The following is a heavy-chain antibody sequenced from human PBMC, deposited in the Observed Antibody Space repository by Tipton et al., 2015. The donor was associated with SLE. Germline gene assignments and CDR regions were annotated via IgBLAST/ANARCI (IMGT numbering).Heavy chain of an antibody. CDR3: ARVWLNNALDI. CDR1: GVSISSSY. D-gene: IGHD2-8*01. CDR2: IYTSGAT. Sequence: TLSLTCNVSGVSISSSYWSWIRQPAGKGLEWIGRIYTSGATDDNPSLKSRVTMSVDMSKNQIFPKMTSVTAADSAVYFCARVWLNNALDIWGQGTRVTVSS. J-gene: IGHJ3*02. V-gene: IGHV4-4*07.